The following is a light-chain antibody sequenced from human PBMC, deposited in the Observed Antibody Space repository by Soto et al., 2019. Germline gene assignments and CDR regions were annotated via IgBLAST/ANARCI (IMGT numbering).Light chain of an antibody. J-gene: IGLJ1*01. CDR3: SSYTSSSTRG. V-gene: IGLV2-14*01. CDR1: SSDVGGYNY. Sequence: QSVLTQPASVSESPGQSITISCTGTSSDVGGYNYVSWYQQHPGKAPKLMIYEVSNRPSGVSNRFSGSKSGNTASLTISGLQAEDEADYYCSSYTSSSTRGFGTGTKVTVL. CDR2: EVS.